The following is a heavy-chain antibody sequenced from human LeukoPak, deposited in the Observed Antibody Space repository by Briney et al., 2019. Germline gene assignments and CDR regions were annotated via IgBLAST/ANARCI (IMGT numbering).Heavy chain of an antibody. Sequence: GGSLRLSCAASGFTFSRSDMVWVRQAPGKGLEWVSSISSSSSCIYYADSVKGRFTISRDNAKNSLYLQMNSLRAEDTAVYYCAREAGARRYFDYWGQGTLVTVSS. CDR2: ISSSSSCI. CDR3: AREAGARRYFDY. D-gene: IGHD4/OR15-4a*01. CDR1: GFTFSRSD. V-gene: IGHV3-21*01. J-gene: IGHJ4*02.